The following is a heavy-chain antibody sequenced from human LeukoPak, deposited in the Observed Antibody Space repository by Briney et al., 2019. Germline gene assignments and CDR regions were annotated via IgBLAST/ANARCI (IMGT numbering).Heavy chain of an antibody. Sequence: GGSLRLSCAASGFSFSSYAMHWVRQAPGKGLEWVAVISYDGSNKYYADSVKGRFTISRDNAKNSLYLQMNSLRDEDTAVYYCARDAYNWNDGNWFDPWGQGTLVTVSS. CDR1: GFSFSSYA. CDR2: ISYDGSNK. D-gene: IGHD1-20*01. J-gene: IGHJ5*02. CDR3: ARDAYNWNDGNWFDP. V-gene: IGHV3-30-3*01.